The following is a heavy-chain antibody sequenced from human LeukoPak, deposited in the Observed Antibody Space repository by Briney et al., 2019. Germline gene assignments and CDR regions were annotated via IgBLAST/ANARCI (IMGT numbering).Heavy chain of an antibody. CDR2: INPNSGGT. J-gene: IGHJ3*02. CDR3: YSSDDAFDI. Sequence: ASVKVSCKASGYSFISFYIHWVRQAPGQGLEWMGWINPNSGGTNYAQKFQGRVTMTRDTSITTAYMELSRLRSDDAAVYYCYSSDDAFDIWGQGTMVTVSS. CDR1: GYSFISFY. D-gene: IGHD3-22*01. V-gene: IGHV1-2*02.